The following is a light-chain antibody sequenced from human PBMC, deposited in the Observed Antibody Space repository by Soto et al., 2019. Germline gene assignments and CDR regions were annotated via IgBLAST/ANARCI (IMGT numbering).Light chain of an antibody. Sequence: EFVLTQSPGTLSLSPGERATLSCRASQTVRNNYLAWYQQRPGQPPRLLIYDASSRATGIPDRFSGSGSGTDFTLTISRLEPEDFAVYYCQQYGRSGTFGQGTKVDIK. CDR2: DAS. J-gene: IGKJ1*01. V-gene: IGKV3-20*01. CDR3: QQYGRSGT. CDR1: QTVRNNY.